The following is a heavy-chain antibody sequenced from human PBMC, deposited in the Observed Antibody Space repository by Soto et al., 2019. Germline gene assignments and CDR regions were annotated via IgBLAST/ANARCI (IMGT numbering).Heavy chain of an antibody. D-gene: IGHD2-2*01. Sequence: SVKVSCKASGGTFSSYAISWVRQAPGQGLEWMGGIIPIFDTANYAQKFQGRVTITADESTSTAYMELSSLRSEDTAVYYCARHDRISTSFYYYYYYSMDVWG. CDR1: GGTFSSYA. J-gene: IGHJ6*02. CDR2: IIPIFDTA. CDR3: ARHDRISTSFYYYYYYSMDV. V-gene: IGHV1-69*13.